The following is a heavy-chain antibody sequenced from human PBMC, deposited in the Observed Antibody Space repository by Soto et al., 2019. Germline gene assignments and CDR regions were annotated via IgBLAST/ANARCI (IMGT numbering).Heavy chain of an antibody. J-gene: IGHJ4*02. D-gene: IGHD1-26*01. CDR3: ARDTWIVSSITSLEY. CDR2: IWNDGNKK. V-gene: IGHV3-33*01. Sequence: PWGSLRLSCAAFGFTFSTHGMHWVRQAPGKGLEWVALIWNDGNKKDYADSVKGRFTISRDNSKNILYLQMDSLRVEDTAVYLCARDTWIVSSITSLEYWDQGTLVNVSA. CDR1: GFTFSTHG.